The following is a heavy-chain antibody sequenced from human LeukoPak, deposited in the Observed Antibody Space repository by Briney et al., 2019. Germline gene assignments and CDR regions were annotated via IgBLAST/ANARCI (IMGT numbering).Heavy chain of an antibody. CDR1: GYTFTSYG. CDR2: ISAYNGNT. D-gene: IGHD3-22*01. Sequence: ASVKVSCKASGYTFTSYGISWVRQAPGQGLEWMGWISAYNGNTNYAQKLQGRVTMTTDTSTSTAYMELRSLRSDDTAVYYCARAPMIVVVITYYYYGMDVWGQGTTVTVSS. V-gene: IGHV1-18*01. J-gene: IGHJ6*02. CDR3: ARAPMIVVVITYYYYGMDV.